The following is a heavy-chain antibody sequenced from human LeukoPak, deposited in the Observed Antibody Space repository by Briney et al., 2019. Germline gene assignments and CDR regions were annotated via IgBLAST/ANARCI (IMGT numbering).Heavy chain of an antibody. CDR1: GFTFSSYG. Sequence: GGSLRLSCAASGFTFSSYGMTWVPQAPGKGVECVSAIRGSGRNTHDADYVKGRFTISRENSKNTLSVQMDSLRAEDTAVYYCAKNYGGYVSGAFDIWGQGTMVTVSS. D-gene: IGHD4-17*01. J-gene: IGHJ3*02. V-gene: IGHV3-23*01. CDR2: IRGSGRNT. CDR3: AKNYGGYVSGAFDI.